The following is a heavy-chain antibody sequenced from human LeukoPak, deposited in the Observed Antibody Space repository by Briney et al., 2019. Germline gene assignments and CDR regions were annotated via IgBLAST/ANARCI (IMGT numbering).Heavy chain of an antibody. CDR3: AGEEYCGSDCYSGAFDI. J-gene: IGHJ3*02. Sequence: SVKVSCKASGGTFSSYTISWVRQAPGQGLEWMGRIIPILGIANYAQKFQGRVTITADKSTSTAYMELSSLRSEDTAVYYCAGEEYCGSDCYSGAFDIWGQGTMVTVSS. CDR2: IIPILGIA. V-gene: IGHV1-69*02. CDR1: GGTFSSYT. D-gene: IGHD2-21*01.